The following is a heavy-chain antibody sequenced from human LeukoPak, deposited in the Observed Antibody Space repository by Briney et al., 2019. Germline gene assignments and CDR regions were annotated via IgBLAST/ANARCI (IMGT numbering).Heavy chain of an antibody. CDR2: INPSGGST. Sequence: ASVTVSFTSSGYTLTNYYMHWVRQAPGQGLEWMGIINPSGGSTSYAQKFQGRGTMTMDTSTSTVYMELSSLRSEDTAVYYCARKQSIGHPFDYWGQGTLVTVSS. V-gene: IGHV1-46*01. J-gene: IGHJ4*02. D-gene: IGHD6-6*01. CDR1: GYTLTNYY. CDR3: ARKQSIGHPFDY.